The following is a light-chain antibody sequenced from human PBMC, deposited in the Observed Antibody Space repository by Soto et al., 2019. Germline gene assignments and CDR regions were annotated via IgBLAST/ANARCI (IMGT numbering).Light chain of an antibody. Sequence: DIQMTQSPSSLSASVGDRVTITCRASQSTSSYLNWYQQKPGKAPKLLIYAASSLPSGVPSRFSGSGSGTDFTLTISSLQPEDFATYYCQQSYSTPRGITFGQGTRLEIK. CDR3: QQSYSTPRGIT. CDR2: AAS. CDR1: QSTSSY. J-gene: IGKJ5*01. V-gene: IGKV1-39*01.